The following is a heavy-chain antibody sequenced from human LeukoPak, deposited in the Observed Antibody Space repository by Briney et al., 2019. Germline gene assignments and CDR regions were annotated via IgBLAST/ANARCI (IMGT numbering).Heavy chain of an antibody. CDR3: AKAYDFWSGYGYFDY. V-gene: IGHV3-23*01. CDR2: ISGSRGST. J-gene: IGHJ4*02. D-gene: IGHD3-3*01. Sequence: PGGSLRLSCAASGFTFSSYAMSWVRQAPGKGLEWVSAISGSRGSTYYADSVKGRFTISRDNSKNTLYLQMNSLRAEDTAVYYCAKAYDFWSGYGYFDYWGQGTLVAVSS. CDR1: GFTFSSYA.